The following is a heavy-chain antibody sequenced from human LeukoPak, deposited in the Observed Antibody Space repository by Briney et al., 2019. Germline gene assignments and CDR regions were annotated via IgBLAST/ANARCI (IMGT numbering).Heavy chain of an antibody. Sequence: GGSLRLSCAASAASGFTFSSYAFPLVRQAPGKGLELVAVISYDGNNKYYADSVRGRFTISRDNSKSTLFLQMNSLRVEDTAVYYCATEGSVNYYYDISGYYNHWGQGTLVTVSS. J-gene: IGHJ4*02. D-gene: IGHD3-22*01. CDR2: ISYDGNNK. V-gene: IGHV3-30-3*01. CDR1: GFTFSSYA. CDR3: ATEGSVNYYYDISGYYNH.